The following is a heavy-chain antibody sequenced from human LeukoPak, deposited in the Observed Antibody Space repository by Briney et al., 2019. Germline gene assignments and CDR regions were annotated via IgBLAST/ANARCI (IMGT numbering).Heavy chain of an antibody. Sequence: PSETLSLTCTVSGGSISSSSYYWGWIRQPPGKGLEWIGSIYYSGSTYYNPSLKSRVTISVDTSKNQFSLKLSSVTAADTAVYYCARLRDRSNKSGPAAGLYWFDPWGQGTLVTVSS. CDR3: ARLRDRSNKSGPAAGLYWFDP. CDR2: IYYSGST. CDR1: GGSISSSSYY. D-gene: IGHD2-2*01. V-gene: IGHV4-39*01. J-gene: IGHJ5*02.